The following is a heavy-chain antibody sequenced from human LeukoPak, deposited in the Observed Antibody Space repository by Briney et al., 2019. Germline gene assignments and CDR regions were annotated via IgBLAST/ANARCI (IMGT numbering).Heavy chain of an antibody. V-gene: IGHV4-34*01. CDR2: INHSGST. D-gene: IGHD4-17*01. CDR1: GGSISSYY. CDR3: ARDRGDDYGDFNVAYYFDY. J-gene: IGHJ4*02. Sequence: SETLSLTCTVSGGSISSYYWSWIRQPPGKGLEWIGEINHSGSTNYNPSLKSRVTISVDTSKNQFSLKLSSVTAADTAVYYCARDRGDDYGDFNVAYYFDYWGQGTLVTVSS.